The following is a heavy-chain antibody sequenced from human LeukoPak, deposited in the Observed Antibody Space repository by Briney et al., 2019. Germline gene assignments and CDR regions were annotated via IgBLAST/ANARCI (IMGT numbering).Heavy chain of an antibody. CDR3: ARDYSRNSFDY. CDR2: ISNDAGNY. CDR1: GFTFSSYG. Sequence: GGSLRLSCAASGFTFSSYGMHWVRQAPGKGLEWVALISNDAGNYYYADSVKGRFTISRDNSKNTLYLQMNSLRAEDTAVYFCARDYSRNSFDYWGQGTLVTVSS. J-gene: IGHJ4*02. D-gene: IGHD6-13*01. V-gene: IGHV3-30*03.